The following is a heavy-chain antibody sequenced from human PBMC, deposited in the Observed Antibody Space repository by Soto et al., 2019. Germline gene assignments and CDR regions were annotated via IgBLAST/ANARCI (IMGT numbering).Heavy chain of an antibody. D-gene: IGHD2-2*01. V-gene: IGHV4-39*01. J-gene: IGHJ6*02. CDR1: SSPVSSSTYT. CDR2: IYYSGST. CDR3: ARLHGYCISSSCHGHYAMDV. Sequence: SATLYLTCPFHSSPVSSSTYTWGLIREPPGKVLEWIGSIYYSGSTYYNPSLNSRVTVSVDTSKIQVFLKVTSVTAADTAVYYCARLHGYCISSSCHGHYAMDVWGQGTTVT.